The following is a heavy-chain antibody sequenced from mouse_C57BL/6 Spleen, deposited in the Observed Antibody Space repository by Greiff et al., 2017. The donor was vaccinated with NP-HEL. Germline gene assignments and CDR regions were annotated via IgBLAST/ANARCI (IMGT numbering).Heavy chain of an antibody. D-gene: IGHD1-1*01. V-gene: IGHV3-6*01. CDR2: ISYDGSN. CDR3: ANYYGSRFAY. CDR1: GYSITSGYY. Sequence: EVKLMESGPGLVKPSQSLSLTCSVTGYSITSGYYWNWIRQFPGNKLEWMGYISYDGSNNYNPSLKNRISITRDTSKNQFFLKLNSVTTEDTATYYCANYYGSRFAYWGQGTLVTVSA. J-gene: IGHJ3*01.